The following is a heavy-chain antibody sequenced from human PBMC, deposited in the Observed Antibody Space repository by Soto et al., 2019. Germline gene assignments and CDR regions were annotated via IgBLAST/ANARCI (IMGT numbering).Heavy chain of an antibody. CDR1: GYTFTSYA. V-gene: IGHV1-3*01. D-gene: IGHD6-25*01. CDR2: INAGNGNT. J-gene: IGHJ6*04. CDR3: ARARIAAAGAYYYYYGMDV. Sequence: ASVKVSCKASGYTFTSYAMHWVRQAPGQRLERMGWINAGNGNTKYSQKFQGRVTITRDTSASTAYMELSSLRSEDTAVYYCARARIAAAGAYYYYYGMDVWGKGRRVNVSS.